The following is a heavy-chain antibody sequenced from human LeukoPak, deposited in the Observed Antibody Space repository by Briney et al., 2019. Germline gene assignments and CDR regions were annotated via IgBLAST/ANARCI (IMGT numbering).Heavy chain of an antibody. Sequence: GGSLRLSCAASGFTFSTYAMHWVRQAPGKGLEYVSTIISNGGSTYYANSVEGRFIISRDNSKSTLYLQMGSLRAEDMAVYYCARSADFWIGYEHYYFHSSGQRALVSVSS. V-gene: IGHV3-64*01. J-gene: IGHJ4*02. CDR1: GFTFSTYA. CDR2: IISNGGST. D-gene: IGHD3-3*01. CDR3: ARSADFWIGYEHYYFHS.